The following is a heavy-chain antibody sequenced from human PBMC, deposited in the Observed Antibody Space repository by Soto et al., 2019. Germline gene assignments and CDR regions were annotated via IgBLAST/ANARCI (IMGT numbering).Heavy chain of an antibody. D-gene: IGHD1-26*01. CDR2: IWYDGSNK. J-gene: IGHJ3*02. Sequence: QVQLVESGGGVVQPGRSLRLSCAASGFTFSSYGMHWVRQAPGKGLEWVAVIWYDGSNKYYADSVKGRFTISRDNSKNTLYLQMNSLRAEDTAVYYCAREGAGEEGGLMDAFDIWGQGTMVTVSS. V-gene: IGHV3-33*01. CDR3: AREGAGEEGGLMDAFDI. CDR1: GFTFSSYG.